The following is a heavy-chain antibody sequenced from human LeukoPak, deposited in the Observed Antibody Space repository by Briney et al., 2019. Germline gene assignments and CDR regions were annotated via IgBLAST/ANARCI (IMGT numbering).Heavy chain of an antibody. V-gene: IGHV4-59*01. CDR3: AREIGAAGV. CDR1: GVSISSYY. D-gene: IGHD6-13*01. J-gene: IGHJ4*02. CDR2: ISYSGIT. Sequence: SETLSLTCTVSGVSISSYYWSWIRQPPGKGLEWIGYISYSGITNYSPSLKGRVTISVDTSKNQFSLRLTSVTAADTAVYYCAREIGAAGVWGQGTLVTVSS.